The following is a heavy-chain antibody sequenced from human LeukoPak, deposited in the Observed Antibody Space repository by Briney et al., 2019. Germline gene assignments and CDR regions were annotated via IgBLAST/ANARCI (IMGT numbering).Heavy chain of an antibody. CDR3: ARGADFWSGYNDY. CDR2: VNPNGGDT. CDR1: VYSFAGYH. D-gene: IGHD3-3*01. J-gene: IGHJ4*02. Sequence: GASVEVSCKSSVYSFAGYHMHWVGQAPGQGLEWMGWVNPNGGDTNYAQKFQGRVSMTRDTSLSTAYMELSGLRSDDTAVYYCARGADFWSGYNDYWGQGTLVSVSS. V-gene: IGHV1-2*02.